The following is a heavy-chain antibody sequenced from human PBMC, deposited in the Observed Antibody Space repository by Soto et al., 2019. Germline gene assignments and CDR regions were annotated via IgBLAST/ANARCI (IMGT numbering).Heavy chain of an antibody. V-gene: IGHV1-69*13. CDR3: ARAVIAAAGYYYYYGMDV. D-gene: IGHD6-13*01. Sequence: SVKVSCKASGGTFSSYAISWVRQAPGQGLEWMGGIIPIFGTANYAQKFQGRVTITADESTSTAYMELSSLRSEDTAVYYCARAVIAAAGYYYYYGMDVWAQGTTVTVSS. CDR2: IIPIFGTA. CDR1: GGTFSSYA. J-gene: IGHJ6*02.